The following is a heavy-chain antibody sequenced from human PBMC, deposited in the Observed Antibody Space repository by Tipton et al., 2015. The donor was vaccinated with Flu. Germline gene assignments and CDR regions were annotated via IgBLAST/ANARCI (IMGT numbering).Heavy chain of an antibody. Sequence: TYYNPSLKSRVTISVDESKNQFSLRLTSVTAADTAVYYCVRTKDGYTLSNFVYWGQGTLVTVSS. CDR3: VRTKDGYTLSNFVY. CDR2: T. D-gene: IGHD5-24*01. V-gene: IGHV4-39*07. J-gene: IGHJ4*02.